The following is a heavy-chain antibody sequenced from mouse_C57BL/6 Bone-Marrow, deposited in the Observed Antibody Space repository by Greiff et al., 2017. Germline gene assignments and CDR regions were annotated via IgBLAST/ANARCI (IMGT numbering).Heavy chain of an antibody. D-gene: IGHD1-2*01. V-gene: IGHV14-4*01. Sequence: VQLQQSGAELVRPGASVKLSCTASGFNIKDDYMHWVKQRPEQGLEWIGWIDPENGDTEYASKFQGKATITADTSSNTAYLQLSSLTSEDTAVYYCTTIPITRGFAYWGQGTLVTVSA. CDR1: GFNIKDDY. J-gene: IGHJ3*01. CDR3: TTIPITRGFAY. CDR2: IDPENGDT.